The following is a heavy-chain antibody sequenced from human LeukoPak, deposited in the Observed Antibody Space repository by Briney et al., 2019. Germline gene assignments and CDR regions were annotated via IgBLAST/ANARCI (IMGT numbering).Heavy chain of an antibody. D-gene: IGHD2-2*01. Sequence: PSETLSLTCTVYGGSFSGYYWSWIRQPPGKGLEWIGEINHSGSTNYNPSLKSRVTISVDTSKNQCSLKLSSVTAADTAVYYCARVGLRYCSSTSCSYLYYFDYWGQGTLVTVSS. CDR2: INHSGST. V-gene: IGHV4-34*01. J-gene: IGHJ4*02. CDR3: ARVGLRYCSSTSCSYLYYFDY. CDR1: GGSFSGYY.